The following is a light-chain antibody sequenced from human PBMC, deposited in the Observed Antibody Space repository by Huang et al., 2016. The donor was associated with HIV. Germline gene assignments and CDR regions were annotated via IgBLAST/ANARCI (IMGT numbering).Light chain of an antibody. Sequence: ENVLTQSPATLSLSPGERATLSCRASQSLTTVVWFQQKPGQPPRLLIYDASTRATGSPARFSGSGSGPDFTLTISSLEPEDFAVYYCQQRTTWPWTFGQGTRVEIK. CDR2: DAS. J-gene: IGKJ1*01. CDR1: QSLTT. V-gene: IGKV3-11*01. CDR3: QQRTTWPWT.